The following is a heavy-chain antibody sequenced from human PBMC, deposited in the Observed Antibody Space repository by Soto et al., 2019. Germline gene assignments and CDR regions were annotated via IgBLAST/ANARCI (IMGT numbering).Heavy chain of an antibody. V-gene: IGHV4-39*01. J-gene: IGHJ4*02. CDR3: ARVSYGGDCYIDY. D-gene: IGHD2-21*02. CDR2: IYYSGST. CDR1: GGSISSSSYY. Sequence: SETLSLTCTVSGGSISSSSYYWGWIRQPPGKGLEWIGSIYYSGSTYYNPSLKSRVTISVDTSKNQFSLKLSSVTAADTAVYYCARVSYGGDCYIDYWGKGTLVTVSS.